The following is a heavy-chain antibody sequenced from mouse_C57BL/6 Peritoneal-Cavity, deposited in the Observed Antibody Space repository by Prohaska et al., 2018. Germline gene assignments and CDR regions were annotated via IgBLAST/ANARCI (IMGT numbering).Heavy chain of an antibody. CDR1: GYTFTDYE. CDR2: IDHETDGT. CDR3: TTQRCTSYAMDY. Sequence: QAQLQQVGAELLRHGASVTLSCKASGYTFTDYEMHWVKQTPVHGMEWIGAIDHETDGTAYNQKFKGKAILTADKSSSTVYMGLRSLTSEDSALYSCTTQRCTSYAMDYSAEGISV. D-gene: IGHD3-3*01. V-gene: IGHV1-15*01. J-gene: IGHJ4*01.